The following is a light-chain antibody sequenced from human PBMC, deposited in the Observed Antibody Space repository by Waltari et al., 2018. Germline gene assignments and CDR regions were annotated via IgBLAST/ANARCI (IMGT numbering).Light chain of an antibody. CDR2: KND. CDR3: AAWDDSRNGHVV. Sequence: QSVLTQPPSASGAPGQRVTISCSGSRSNIGSNTVNCYQQLPGTAPNLLSYKNDRRPSGVPDRFSGSKSDNSASLTISWLQSEDEADYYCAAWDDSRNGHVVFGGGTKVTVL. V-gene: IGLV1-44*01. CDR1: RSNIGSNT. J-gene: IGLJ2*01.